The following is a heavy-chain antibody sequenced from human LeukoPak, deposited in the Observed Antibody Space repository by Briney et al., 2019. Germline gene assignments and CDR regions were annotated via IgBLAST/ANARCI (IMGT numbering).Heavy chain of an antibody. CDR3: ARDRCSGGRCYSLSVGHMDV. Sequence: GGSLRLSCAASGLTFSSYSMNWVRQAPGKGLEWVSYISSSSTTTYYADSVKGRFTISRDNAKNSLYLQMNSLRAEDTALYYCARDRCSGGRCYSLSVGHMDVWGKGTTVTVSS. J-gene: IGHJ6*03. CDR1: GLTFSSYS. V-gene: IGHV3-48*01. CDR2: ISSSSTTT. D-gene: IGHD2-15*01.